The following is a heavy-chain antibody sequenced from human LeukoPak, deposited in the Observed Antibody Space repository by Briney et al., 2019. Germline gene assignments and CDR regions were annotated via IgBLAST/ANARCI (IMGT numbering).Heavy chain of an antibody. CDR1: GFTFSRHG. V-gene: IGHV3-21*01. CDR2: ISSSSSYI. D-gene: IGHD3-3*01. CDR3: TVGPSTVYFWSGHYLEY. Sequence: PGGSLRLSCAASGFTFSRHGMNWVRQAPGKGLEWVSTISSSSSYIYYADSVKGRFTISRENAKNSLFPQMNSLRAEDPAVYYCTVGPSTVYFWSGHYLEYWGQGTLVTVSS. J-gene: IGHJ4*02.